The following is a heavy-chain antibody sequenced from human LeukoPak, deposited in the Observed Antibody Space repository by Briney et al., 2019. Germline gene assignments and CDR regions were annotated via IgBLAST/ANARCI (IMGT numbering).Heavy chain of an antibody. Sequence: ASVKVSCKASGGTFSSYAISWVRQAPGQGLEWMGGIIPIFGTANYAQKFQGRVTITADESTSTAYMELSSLRSEDTAVYYCTRGPYDSSGYYFQPSDYWVQGTLVTVSS. CDR1: GGTFSSYA. CDR3: TRGPYDSSGYYFQPSDY. V-gene: IGHV1-69*13. J-gene: IGHJ4*02. CDR2: IIPIFGTA. D-gene: IGHD3-22*01.